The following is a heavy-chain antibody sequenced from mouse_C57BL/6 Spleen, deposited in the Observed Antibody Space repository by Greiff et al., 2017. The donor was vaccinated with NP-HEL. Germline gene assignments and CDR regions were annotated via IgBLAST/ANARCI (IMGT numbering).Heavy chain of an antibody. CDR1: GYTFTDYN. J-gene: IGHJ4*01. V-gene: IGHV1-18*01. CDR3: ARNSNYFFYAMDY. CDR2: INPNNGGT. Sequence: VQLQQSGPELVKPGASVKIPCKASGYTFTDYNMDWVKQSHGKSLEWIGDINPNNGGTIYNQKFKGKATLTVDKSSSTAYMELRSLTSEDTAVYYCARNSNYFFYAMDYWGQGTSVTVSS. D-gene: IGHD2-5*01.